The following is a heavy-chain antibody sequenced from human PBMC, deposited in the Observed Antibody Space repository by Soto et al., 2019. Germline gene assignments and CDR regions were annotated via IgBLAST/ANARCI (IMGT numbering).Heavy chain of an antibody. CDR2: IYYSGST. V-gene: IGHV4-59*08. J-gene: IGHJ3*02. D-gene: IGHD3-22*01. Sequence: SETLSLTCTVSGGSISSYYWSWIRQPPGKGLEWIGYIYYSGSTNYNPSLKSRVTISVDTSKNQFSLKLSSVTAADTAVYYCARHSSVGVISPQDAFDIWGQGTMVTVAS. CDR1: GGSISSYY. CDR3: ARHSSVGVISPQDAFDI.